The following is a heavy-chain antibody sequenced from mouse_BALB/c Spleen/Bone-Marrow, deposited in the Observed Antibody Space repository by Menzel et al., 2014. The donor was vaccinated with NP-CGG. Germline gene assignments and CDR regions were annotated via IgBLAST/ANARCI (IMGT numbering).Heavy chain of an antibody. V-gene: IGHV1S81*02. D-gene: IGHD2-14*01. Sequence: QVQLKQSGAELVKPGASVKLSCKASGYTFTSYYMYWVKQRPGQGLEWIGEINPSNGGTNFNEKFKSKATLTVDKSSSTAYTQLSSLTSEDSAVYYCTRREYYRYDRAMDYWGQGTSVTVSS. CDR2: INPSNGGT. CDR1: GYTFTSYY. J-gene: IGHJ4*01. CDR3: TRREYYRYDRAMDY.